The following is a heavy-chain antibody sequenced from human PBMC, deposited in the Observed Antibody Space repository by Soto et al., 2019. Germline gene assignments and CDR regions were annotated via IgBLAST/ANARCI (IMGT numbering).Heavy chain of an antibody. CDR1: GFTFSSYA. J-gene: IGHJ4*02. CDR2: ISSNGGST. CDR3: VKGVSGSYYRFRFDY. D-gene: IGHD1-26*01. V-gene: IGHV3-64D*08. Sequence: GGSLRLSCSASGFTFSSYAMHWVRQAPGKGLEYVSAISSNGGSTYYADSVKGRFTISRDNSKNTLYLQMSSLRAEDTAVYYCVKGVSGSYYRFRFDYWGQGTLVTVSS.